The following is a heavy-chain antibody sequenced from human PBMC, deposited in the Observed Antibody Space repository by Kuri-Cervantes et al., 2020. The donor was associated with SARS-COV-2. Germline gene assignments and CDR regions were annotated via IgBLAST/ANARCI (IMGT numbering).Heavy chain of an antibody. CDR3: ARVSSMYLPTYYFDF. J-gene: IGHJ4*02. D-gene: IGHD2-8*01. CDR1: GYTLNTFG. Sequence: ASVKVSCKASGYTLNTFGITWVRQAPGQGLEWMGRSSAYSDDTSSAEKFKGRVTMTQDTSTNTAYMEITDLRSDDTATYFCARVSSMYLPTYYFDFWGQGSLVTVSS. V-gene: IGHV1-18*01. CDR2: SSAYSDDT.